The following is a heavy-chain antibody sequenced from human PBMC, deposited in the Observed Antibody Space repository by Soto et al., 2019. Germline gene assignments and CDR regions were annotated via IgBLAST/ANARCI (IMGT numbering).Heavy chain of an antibody. CDR2: INPNSGGT. V-gene: IGHV1-2*04. J-gene: IGHJ6*02. D-gene: IGHD5-18*01. CDR1: GYTFTGYY. CDR3: ARXSIQLWPDYYNYYGMDG. Sequence: ASVKVSCKASGYTFTGYYMHWVRQAPGQGLEWMGWINPNSGGTNYAQKFQGWVTMTRDTSISTAYMELSRLRSDDTAVYYCARXSIQLWPDYYNYYGMDGWGQGTTGTVSS.